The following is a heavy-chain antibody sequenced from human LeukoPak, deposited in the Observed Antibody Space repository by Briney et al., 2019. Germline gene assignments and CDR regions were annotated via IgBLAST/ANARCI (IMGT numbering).Heavy chain of an antibody. V-gene: IGHV3-23*01. D-gene: IGHD3-3*01. CDR2: ISGSGGST. CDR3: ATDFWSGSHYYMDV. J-gene: IGHJ6*03. Sequence: PGGSLRLSCAASGFTFSSYAMSWVRQAPGKGLEWVSAISGSGGSTYYADSVKGRFTISRDNSKNTLYLQMNSLRAEDTAVYYCATDFWSGSHYYMDVWGKGTTVTVSS. CDR1: GFTFSSYA.